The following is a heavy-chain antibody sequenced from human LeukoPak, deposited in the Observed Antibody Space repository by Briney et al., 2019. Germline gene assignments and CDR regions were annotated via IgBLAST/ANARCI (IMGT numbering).Heavy chain of an antibody. CDR1: GFTFSSYL. CDR3: ANIYGDYVMEDAFDI. D-gene: IGHD4-17*01. CDR2: ISGSGGST. J-gene: IGHJ3*02. V-gene: IGHV3-23*01. Sequence: GGSLRLSCAASGFTFSSYLMTWVRQAPGKGLEWVSAISGSGGSTYYADSVKGRFTISRDNSKNTLYLQMNSLRAEDTAVYYCANIYGDYVMEDAFDIWGQGTMVTVSS.